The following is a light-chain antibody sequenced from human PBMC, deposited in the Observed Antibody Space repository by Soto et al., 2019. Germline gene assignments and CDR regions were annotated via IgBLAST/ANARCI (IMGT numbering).Light chain of an antibody. CDR1: QSIGSS. J-gene: IGKJ2*01. CDR2: DAS. CDR3: QQYNSYGT. Sequence: IQMTQSPSTLSASVGDRVTITCRVSQSIGSSLAWYQQKPGKGPKLLIYDASTLESGVPSRFSGSGFGTEFALTISSLQPDDFATFYCQQYNSYGTFGQGTKLEIK. V-gene: IGKV1-5*01.